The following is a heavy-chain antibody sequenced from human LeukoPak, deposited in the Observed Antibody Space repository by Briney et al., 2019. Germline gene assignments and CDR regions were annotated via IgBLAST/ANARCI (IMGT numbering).Heavy chain of an antibody. D-gene: IGHD3-22*01. V-gene: IGHV4-59*01. CDR3: ARESGYYDSSGYYFEYFQH. CDR2: VST. Sequence: VSTNYNPSLKRRVTISLDTSNNQFSLNLRSVPAADPAVYYCARESGYYDSSGYYFEYFQHWGQGTLVTVSS. J-gene: IGHJ1*01.